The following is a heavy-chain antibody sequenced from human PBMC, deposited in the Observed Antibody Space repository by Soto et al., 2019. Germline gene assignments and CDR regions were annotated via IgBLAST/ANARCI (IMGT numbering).Heavy chain of an antibody. Sequence: QVQLVESGGDVVQPGRSLRLSCAASGFTFSNYGMHWVRQAPGKGLEWVAVVWYDGSTEYYIDSVKGRFSISRDNSKNTLYLQMNSLRGDDTAVYFCARIHRAGNLVGGFDYWGQGTLVTVSS. CDR1: GFTFSNYG. CDR3: ARIHRAGNLVGGFDY. D-gene: IGHD6-13*01. V-gene: IGHV3-33*01. J-gene: IGHJ4*02. CDR2: VWYDGSTE.